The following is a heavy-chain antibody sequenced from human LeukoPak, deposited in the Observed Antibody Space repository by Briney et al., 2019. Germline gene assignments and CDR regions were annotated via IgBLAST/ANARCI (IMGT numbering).Heavy chain of an antibody. CDR2: ISAYNGNT. CDR3: AREFYGSGSYSYYYYMDV. CDR1: GGTFSSYG. J-gene: IGHJ6*03. Sequence: ASVKVSCKASGGTFSSYGISWVRQAPGQGLEWMGWISAYNGNTNYAQKLQGRVTMITDTSTSTAYMELRSLRSDDTAVYYCAREFYGSGSYSYYYYMDVWGKGTTVTVSS. D-gene: IGHD3-10*01. V-gene: IGHV1-18*01.